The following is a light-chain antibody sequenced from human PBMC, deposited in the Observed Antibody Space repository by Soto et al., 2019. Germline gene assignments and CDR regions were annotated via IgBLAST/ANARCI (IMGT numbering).Light chain of an antibody. CDR2: GAS. V-gene: IGKV3-20*01. J-gene: IGKJ2*01. Sequence: EIVLTQSPGTLSLSPGERATLSFRASQSVGNNQLAWYQQKPGQAPRLLIYGASSRAAGIPDRFGGSGSGTDFTLTISRLAPEDFAVYYCQQHGYLPYTFAQGTKVDIK. CDR1: QSVGNNQ. CDR3: QQHGYLPYT.